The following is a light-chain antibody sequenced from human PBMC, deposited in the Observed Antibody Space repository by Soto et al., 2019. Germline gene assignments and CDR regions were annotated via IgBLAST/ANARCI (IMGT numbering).Light chain of an antibody. Sequence: EIVLTQSPATLSLSPGERATLSCRASQSVSSYLAWYQQKPGQAPRLLLYDASNRATGIPARFSGSGSGTDFTLTISSLEPEDFAVYYCQHRYNWPLTFGGGTKVEIK. CDR2: DAS. CDR1: QSVSSY. J-gene: IGKJ4*01. CDR3: QHRYNWPLT. V-gene: IGKV3-11*01.